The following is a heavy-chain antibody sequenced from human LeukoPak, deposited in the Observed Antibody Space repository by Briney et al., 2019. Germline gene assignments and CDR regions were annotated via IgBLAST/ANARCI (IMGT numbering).Heavy chain of an antibody. CDR2: ISPDGSST. J-gene: IGHJ4*02. Sequence: GGSLRLSCAASGFTFSSYWMHWVRQAPGKGLVWVSRISPDGSSTSYADPVKGRFTIATDNAKKSLYLQMNSLRDEDTAVYYCARVWGLAVAGGEIEYWGQGTLVTVSS. V-gene: IGHV3-74*01. CDR3: ARVWGLAVAGGEIEY. D-gene: IGHD6-13*01. CDR1: GFTFSSYW.